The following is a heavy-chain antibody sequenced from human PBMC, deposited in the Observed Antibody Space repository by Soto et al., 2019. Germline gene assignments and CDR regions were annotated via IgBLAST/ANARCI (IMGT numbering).Heavy chain of an antibody. V-gene: IGHV4-30-4*01. J-gene: IGHJ5*02. CDR2: IYYSGST. Sequence: SETLSLTCTVSGGSISSGDYYWSWIRQPPGKGLEWIGYIYYSGSTYYNPSLKSRVTISVDTSKNQFSLKLSSVTAADTAVYYCARAIAAAGGLRFDPWGQGTLVTVSS. CDR3: ARAIAAAGGLRFDP. D-gene: IGHD6-13*01. CDR1: GGSISSGDYY.